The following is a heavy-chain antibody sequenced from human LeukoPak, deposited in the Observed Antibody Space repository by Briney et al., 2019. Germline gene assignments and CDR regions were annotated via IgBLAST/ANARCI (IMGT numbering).Heavy chain of an antibody. J-gene: IGHJ6*03. CDR2: IYTSGST. D-gene: IGHD2-8*01. V-gene: IGHV4-4*07. CDR3: ARELRGCANETCYNFYYMDV. Sequence: PSETLSLTCTVSGGSTSTYYWSWIRQPAGKGLEWIGRIYTSGSTNYNPSLKSRVTMSVDTSKNQFSLKLTSVTAADTAVYYCARELRGCANETCYNFYYMDVWGKGTTVTVSS. CDR1: GGSTSTYY.